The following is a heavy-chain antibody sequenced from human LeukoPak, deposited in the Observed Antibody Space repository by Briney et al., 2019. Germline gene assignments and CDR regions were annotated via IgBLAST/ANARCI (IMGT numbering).Heavy chain of an antibody. CDR2: ISSNGGST. V-gene: IGHV3-64*01. CDR1: GFTFSSYA. CDR3: ARVSXYCGGDCYFPLXMDV. D-gene: IGHD2-21*01. J-gene: IGHJ6*03. Sequence: GGSLRLSCAASGFTFSSYAMHWVRQAPGKGLEYVSAISSNGGSTYYANSVKGRFTISRDNSKNTLYLQMGSLRAEDMAVYYCARVSXYCGGDCYFPLXMDVWGKGTTXTXXS.